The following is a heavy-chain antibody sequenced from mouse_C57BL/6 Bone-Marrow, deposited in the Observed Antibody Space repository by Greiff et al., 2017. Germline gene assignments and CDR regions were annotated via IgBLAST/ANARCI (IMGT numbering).Heavy chain of an antibody. CDR3: ARGDYGVAWFAY. J-gene: IGHJ3*01. CDR2: INPSSGYT. V-gene: IGHV1-4*01. CDR1: GYTFTSYT. Sequence: VQLQQSGAELARPGASVKMSCTASGYTFTSYTMHWVKQRPGQGLEWIGYINPSSGYTKYKQKFKDKATLTADNTSSTDYMQMSSLTSENSAVYYCARGDYGVAWFAYWGQGTLVTVSA. D-gene: IGHD2-4*01.